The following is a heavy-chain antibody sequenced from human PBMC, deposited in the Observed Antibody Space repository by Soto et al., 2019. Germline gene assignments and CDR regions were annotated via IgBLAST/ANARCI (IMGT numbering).Heavy chain of an antibody. V-gene: IGHV3-15*07. CDR1: GFTFSNAW. CDR2: IKSKTDGGTT. CDR3: TTGSPEWELLLYY. J-gene: IGHJ4*02. D-gene: IGHD1-26*01. Sequence: PGGSLRLSCAASGFTFSNAWMNWVRQAPGKGLEWVGRIKSKTDGGTTDYAAPVKGRFTISRDDSKNTLYLQMNSLKTEDTAVYYCTTGSPEWELLLYYWGQGTLVTVSS.